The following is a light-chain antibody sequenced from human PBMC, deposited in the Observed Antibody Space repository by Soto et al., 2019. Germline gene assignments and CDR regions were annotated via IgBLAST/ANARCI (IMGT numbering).Light chain of an antibody. CDR2: KAS. Sequence: DIQMTQSPSTLSASVGDRVTITCRASQSISSWLAWYQQKPGKAPKLLIYKASSLESGVPSRFGGCGSGTEFTLTISSLQPDDFATYYGQQDNSFPITFGGGTKVEIK. J-gene: IGKJ4*01. CDR3: QQDNSFPIT. CDR1: QSISSW. V-gene: IGKV1-5*03.